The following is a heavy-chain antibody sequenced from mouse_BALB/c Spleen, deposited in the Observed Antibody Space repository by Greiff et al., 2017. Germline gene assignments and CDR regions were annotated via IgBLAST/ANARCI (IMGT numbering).Heavy chain of an antibody. Sequence: QVQLQQSGAELVRPGVSVKISCKGSGYTFTDYAMHWVNQSHAKSLEWIGVISTYYGDASYNQKFKGKATMTVDKSSSTAYMELARLTSEDSAIYYCARGEVRYAMDYWGQGTSVTVSS. CDR2: ISTYYGDA. D-gene: IGHD2-14*01. J-gene: IGHJ4*01. CDR1: GYTFTDYA. CDR3: ARGEVRYAMDY. V-gene: IGHV1S137*01.